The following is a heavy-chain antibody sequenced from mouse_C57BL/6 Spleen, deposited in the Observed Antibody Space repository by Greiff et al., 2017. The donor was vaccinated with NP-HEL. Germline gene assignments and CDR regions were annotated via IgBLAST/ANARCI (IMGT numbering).Heavy chain of an antibody. J-gene: IGHJ3*01. Sequence: ESGAELARPGASVKLSCKASGYTFTSYGISWVKQRTGQGLEWIGEIYPRSGNTYYNEKFKGKATLTADKSSSTAYMELRSLTSEDSAVYFCARSTLYSNYDWFAYWGQGTLVTVSA. D-gene: IGHD2-5*01. CDR3: ARSTLYSNYDWFAY. V-gene: IGHV1-81*01. CDR1: GYTFTSYG. CDR2: IYPRSGNT.